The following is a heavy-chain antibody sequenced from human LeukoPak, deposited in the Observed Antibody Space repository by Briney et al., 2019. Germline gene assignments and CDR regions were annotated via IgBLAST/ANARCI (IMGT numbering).Heavy chain of an antibody. J-gene: IGHJ6*03. D-gene: IGHD6-19*01. CDR1: GFTFSSYE. V-gene: IGHV3-43D*03. CDR3: AREGYSSGRLREDYYYYMDV. CDR2: ISWDGGGT. Sequence: GGSLRLSCAASGFTFSSYEMNWVRQAPGKGLEWVSLISWDGGGTYYADSVKGRFTISRDNSKNTLYLQMNSLRAEDTAVYYCAREGYSSGRLREDYYYYMDVWGKGTTVTVSS.